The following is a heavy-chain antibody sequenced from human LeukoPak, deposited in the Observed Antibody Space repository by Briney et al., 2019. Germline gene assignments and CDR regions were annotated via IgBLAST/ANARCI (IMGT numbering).Heavy chain of an antibody. Sequence: GRSMRLSCAASGFTFSSYGMHWVRQAPGKGLEWVAVISYDGSNKYYADSVKGRFTISRDKSKNTLYLQMNSLRAEDTAVYYCAKDHIVVVPAARKSPGYYYGMDVWGQASTVSVSS. CDR1: GFTFSSYG. V-gene: IGHV3-30*18. CDR2: ISYDGSNK. J-gene: IGHJ6*02. D-gene: IGHD2-2*01. CDR3: AKDHIVVVPAARKSPGYYYGMDV.